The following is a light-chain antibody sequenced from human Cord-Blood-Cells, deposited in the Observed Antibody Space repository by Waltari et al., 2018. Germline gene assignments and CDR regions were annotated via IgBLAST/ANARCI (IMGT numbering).Light chain of an antibody. V-gene: IGLV2-23*01. CDR1: SSDVGSYNL. CDR3: CSYAGSSTSWV. J-gene: IGLJ3*02. CDR2: EGS. Sequence: QSALTQPASVSGSPGQSITISCTGTSSDVGSYNLVSWYQQHPGKAPKLMIYEGSKRPSGVAKRFSGYKSGNTASLTISGLQAEDEADYYCCSYAGSSTSWVFGGGTKLTVL.